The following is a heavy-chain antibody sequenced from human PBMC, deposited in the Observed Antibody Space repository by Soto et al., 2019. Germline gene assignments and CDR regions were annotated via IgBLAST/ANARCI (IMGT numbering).Heavy chain of an antibody. V-gene: IGHV1-46*03. Sequence: ASVKVSCKASGYTFTSYYMHWVRQAPGQGLEWMGIINPSGGSTSYAQKFQGRVTMTRDTSTSTVYMELSSLRSEDTAVYYCGRDPAGGDIVVVTSAPDYWGQGTLVTVSS. CDR2: INPSGGST. CDR1: GYTFTSYY. J-gene: IGHJ4*02. D-gene: IGHD2-2*01. CDR3: GRDPAGGDIVVVTSAPDY.